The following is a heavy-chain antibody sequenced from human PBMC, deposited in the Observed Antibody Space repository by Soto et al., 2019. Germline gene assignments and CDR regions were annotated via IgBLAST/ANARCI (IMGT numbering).Heavy chain of an antibody. D-gene: IGHD2-15*01. Sequence: EVQLLESGGALVQPGGSLRLSCAASGFSFSNYAMSWVRQAPGEGLERVSGISGSAATTYYADSVKGRFTISRDNSKNTLYLQMNGLRAEDTALYYCAKVPKDLVAAYYYDFWGQGTLVTVSS. CDR1: GFSFSNYA. CDR2: ISGSAATT. V-gene: IGHV3-23*01. CDR3: AKVPKDLVAAYYYDF. J-gene: IGHJ4*02.